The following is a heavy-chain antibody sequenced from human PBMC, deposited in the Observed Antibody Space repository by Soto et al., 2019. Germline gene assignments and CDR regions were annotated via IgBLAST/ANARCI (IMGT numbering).Heavy chain of an antibody. CDR3: ARAPYDFWSGYYYRGCKDCNYYGMDV. J-gene: IGHJ6*02. CDR2: ISSNSNYK. D-gene: IGHD3-3*01. CDR1: GFTLSNYS. Sequence: GGSLRLSCAASGFTLSNYSVSWVRQTPGKGLEWVSSISSNSNYKYYVDSVKVRFTISRDNAKSSLYLQMNSLRAEDTAVYYCARAPYDFWSGYYYRGCKDCNYYGMDVWGQGTTVTVSS. V-gene: IGHV3-21*01.